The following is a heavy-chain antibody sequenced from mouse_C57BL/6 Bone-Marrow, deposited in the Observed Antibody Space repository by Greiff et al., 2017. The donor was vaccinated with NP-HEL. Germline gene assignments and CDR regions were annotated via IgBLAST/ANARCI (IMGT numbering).Heavy chain of an antibody. CDR2: IYPRSGNT. V-gene: IGHV1-81*01. D-gene: IGHD2-4*01. CDR1: GYTFTSYG. J-gene: IGHJ2*01. Sequence: VQLVESGAELARPGASVKLSCKASGYTFTSYGISWVKQRTGQGLEWIGEIYPRSGNTYYNEKFKGKATLTADKSSSTAYMELRSLTSEDSAVYFCARYDYDDGYYFDYWGQGTTLTVSS. CDR3: ARYDYDDGYYFDY.